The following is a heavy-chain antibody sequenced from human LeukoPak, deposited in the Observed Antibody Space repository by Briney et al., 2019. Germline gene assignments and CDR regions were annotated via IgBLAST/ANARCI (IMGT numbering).Heavy chain of an antibody. Sequence: PGGSLRLSCAASGFTFDDYAMHWVRQAPGKGLEWVSGISWNSGSIGYADSVKGRFTISRDNAKNSLYLQMNSLRAEDTALYYCAKGLYGSGSYYNRGAFDPWGQGTLVTVSS. CDR2: ISWNSGSI. CDR1: GFTFDDYA. J-gene: IGHJ5*02. V-gene: IGHV3-9*01. CDR3: AKGLYGSGSYYNRGAFDP. D-gene: IGHD3-10*01.